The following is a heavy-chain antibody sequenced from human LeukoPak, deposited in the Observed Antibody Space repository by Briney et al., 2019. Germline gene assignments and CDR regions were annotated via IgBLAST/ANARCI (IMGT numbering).Heavy chain of an antibody. CDR3: VRDSNFKIDY. Sequence: PGGSLRLSCAASGFTFSSYGMHWVRRAPGEGLVWVSRINHDGSDISYADSVKGRSTISRDNAKNTLYLQMNSLRADDTAIYYCVRDSNFKIDYWGQGTLVTVSS. D-gene: IGHD5-24*01. CDR2: INHDGSDI. CDR1: GFTFSSYG. V-gene: IGHV3-74*01. J-gene: IGHJ4*02.